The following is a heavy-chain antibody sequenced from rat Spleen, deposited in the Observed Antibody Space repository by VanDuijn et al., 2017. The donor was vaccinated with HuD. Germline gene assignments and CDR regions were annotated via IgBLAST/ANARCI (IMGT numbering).Heavy chain of an antibody. CDR3: TRHAYYDGYYHWYFDF. D-gene: IGHD1-12*03. CDR2: IGPSGDSS. J-gene: IGHJ1*01. Sequence: EVQLVESGGGLVQPGRSLKLSCAASGFTFSDFAMHWIRQAPTEGLEWVASIGPSGDSSYYRDSVKGRFTVSRDNAKSTLYLQMDSLRSEDTATHYCTRHAYYDGYYHWYFDFWGPGTMVTVSS. V-gene: IGHV5-19*01. CDR1: GFTFSDFA.